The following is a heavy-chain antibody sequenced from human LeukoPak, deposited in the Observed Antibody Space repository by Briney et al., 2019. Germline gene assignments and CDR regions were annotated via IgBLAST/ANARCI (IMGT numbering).Heavy chain of an antibody. D-gene: IGHD6-13*01. J-gene: IGHJ4*02. CDR3: AKEGTPQGSTWYDN. Sequence: GQPGMSLRLSCAASGVTLSPYGMHWVRQAPGKGLEWVAVISCEGGTQHYADSVKGRFIISRDNPRNTLYLQMNILRTEDTAVYYCAKEGTPQGSTWYDNWGQGTLVTVSS. CDR2: ISCEGGTQ. V-gene: IGHV3-30*18. CDR1: GVTLSPYG.